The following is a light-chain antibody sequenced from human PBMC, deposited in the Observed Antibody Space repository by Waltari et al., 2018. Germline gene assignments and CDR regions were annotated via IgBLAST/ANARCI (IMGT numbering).Light chain of an antibody. Sequence: QAALTRSASVSGSPGQSITTACPGTSSDVGGYNLVSWYQHVPGKAPKLMISDVTKRPSGVSSRFSGSKSGNTASLTISGLQAEDEADYYCCSYAGSYSYVFGTGTKVTVL. V-gene: IGLV2-23*02. CDR2: DVT. CDR3: CSYAGSYSYV. CDR1: SSDVGGYNL. J-gene: IGLJ1*01.